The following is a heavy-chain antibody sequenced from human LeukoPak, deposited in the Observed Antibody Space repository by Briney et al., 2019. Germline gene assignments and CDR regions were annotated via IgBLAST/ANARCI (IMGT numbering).Heavy chain of an antibody. D-gene: IGHD3-10*01. CDR1: GFTFDDYG. Sequence: RPGGSLRLSCAASGFTFDDYGMSWVRQAPGKGLEWVSGINWYGGSTGYEDSVKGRFTISRDNAKNSLYLQMNSLRAEDTALYYCARASSGELLSGFAYWGQGTLVTVSS. V-gene: IGHV3-20*04. J-gene: IGHJ4*02. CDR3: ARASSGELLSGFAY. CDR2: INWYGGST.